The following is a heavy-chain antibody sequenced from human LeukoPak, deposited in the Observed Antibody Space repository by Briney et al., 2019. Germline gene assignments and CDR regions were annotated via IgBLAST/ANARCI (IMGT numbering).Heavy chain of an antibody. J-gene: IGHJ4*02. V-gene: IGHV4-59*08. Sequence: SETLSLTCTVSGGSISSYYWSWIRQPPGKGLEWIGYINYSGSTNYNPSLKSRVSISVDTSKNQFSLKLSSVTAADTAVYYCARGARAGYNLEPFDYWGQGTLVTVSS. CDR3: ARGARAGYNLEPFDY. CDR2: INYSGST. D-gene: IGHD5-24*01. CDR1: GGSISSYY.